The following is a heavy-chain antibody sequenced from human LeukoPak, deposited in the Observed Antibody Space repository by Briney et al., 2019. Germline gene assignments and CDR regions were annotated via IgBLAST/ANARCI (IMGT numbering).Heavy chain of an antibody. V-gene: IGHV4-30-2*01. CDR1: GGSISGGGYS. D-gene: IGHD5-18*01. CDR3: ARVKVDTAMVIDY. J-gene: IGHJ4*02. CDR2: IYHSGST. Sequence: SQTLSLTCAVSGGSISGGGYSGSWFRQPPGKGLEWIGYIYHSGSTYYNPSLKSRVTISVDRSKNQFSLKLSSVTAADTAVYYCARVKVDTAMVIDYWGQGTLVTVSS.